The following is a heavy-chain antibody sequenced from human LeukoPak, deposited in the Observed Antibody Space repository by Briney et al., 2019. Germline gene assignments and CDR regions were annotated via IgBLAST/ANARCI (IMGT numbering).Heavy chain of an antibody. D-gene: IGHD5-18*01. V-gene: IGHV4-61*01. J-gene: IGHJ3*02. Sequence: SETLSLTCAVSGYSISSGYYWSWIRQPPGKGLEWIGYIYYSGSTNYNPSLKSRVTISVDTSKNQFSLKLSSVTAADTAVYYCARGGVDTAMVTSFDIWGQGTMVTVSS. CDR3: ARGGVDTAMVTSFDI. CDR2: IYYSGST. CDR1: GYSISSGYY.